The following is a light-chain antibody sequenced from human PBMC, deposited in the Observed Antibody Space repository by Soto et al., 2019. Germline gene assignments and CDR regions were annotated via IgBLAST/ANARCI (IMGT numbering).Light chain of an antibody. Sequence: SYELTQPPSVSVSSGQTASITCSGAKLGDKYACWFQQKPGQSPVLVIYQDNKRPSGIPERFSGSNSGNTATLTISGTQAMDEADYYCQAWDSSTVVFGRGTKLTVL. CDR1: KLGDKY. V-gene: IGLV3-1*01. CDR3: QAWDSSTVV. CDR2: QDN. J-gene: IGLJ2*01.